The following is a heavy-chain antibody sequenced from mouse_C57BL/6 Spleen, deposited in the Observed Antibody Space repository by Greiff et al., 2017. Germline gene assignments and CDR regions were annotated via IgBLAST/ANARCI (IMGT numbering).Heavy chain of an antibody. CDR1: GFTFSNYW. J-gene: IGHJ2*01. CDR2: IRLKSDNYAT. D-gene: IGHD4-1*02. V-gene: IGHV6-3*01. CDR3: TNWETGY. Sequence: EVKVEESGGGLVQPGGSMKLSCVASGFTFSNYWMNWVRQSPEKGLEWVAQIRLKSDNYATHYAESVKGRFTISRDDSKSSVYLQMNNLRAEDTGIYYCTNWETGYWGQGTTLTVSS.